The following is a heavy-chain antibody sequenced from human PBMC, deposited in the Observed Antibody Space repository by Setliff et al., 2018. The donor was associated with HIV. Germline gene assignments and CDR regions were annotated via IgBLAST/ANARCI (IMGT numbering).Heavy chain of an antibody. CDR2: ISNTGSST. V-gene: IGHV3-23*01. Sequence: GGSLRLSCVASGLTLRSYAMNWVRQAPGKGLEWLSGISNTGSSTYYGDSVKGRFTISRDKSKNIVFLQMKSLRVEDTALYYCAKAAPNIAAAGGPLDMWGQGTGVTVSS. J-gene: IGHJ3*02. CDR3: AKAAPNIAAAGGPLDM. CDR1: GLTLRSYA. D-gene: IGHD6-13*01.